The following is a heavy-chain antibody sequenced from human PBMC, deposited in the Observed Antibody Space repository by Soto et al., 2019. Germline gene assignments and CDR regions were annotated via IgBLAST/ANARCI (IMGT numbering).Heavy chain of an antibody. CDR1: GGSISSYY. V-gene: IGHV4-59*01. Sequence: SETLSLTCTVSGGSISSYYWSWIRQPPGKGLEWIGYIYYSGSTNYNPSLKSRVTISVDTSNNQFSLKLSSVTAADTAVYYCARSSIATVRFDPWGQGTLVTVSS. CDR2: IYYSGST. D-gene: IGHD6-6*01. CDR3: ARSSIATVRFDP. J-gene: IGHJ5*02.